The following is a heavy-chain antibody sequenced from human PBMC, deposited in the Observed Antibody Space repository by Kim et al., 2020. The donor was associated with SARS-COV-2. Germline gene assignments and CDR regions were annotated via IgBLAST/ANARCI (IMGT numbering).Heavy chain of an antibody. CDR3: AIALVDSGWFSYFDY. V-gene: IGHV4-39*01. Sequence: SETLSLTCTVSGGSISSSSYYWGWIRQPPGKGLEWIGSIYYSGSTYYNPSLKSRVTISVDTSKNQFSLKLSSVTAADTAVYYCAIALVDSGWFSYFDYWGQGTLVTVSS. D-gene: IGHD6-19*01. CDR2: IYYSGST. J-gene: IGHJ4*02. CDR1: GGSISSSSYY.